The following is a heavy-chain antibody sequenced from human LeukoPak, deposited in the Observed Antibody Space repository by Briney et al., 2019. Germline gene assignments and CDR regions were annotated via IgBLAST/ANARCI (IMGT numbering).Heavy chain of an antibody. V-gene: IGHV3-53*01. CDR2: MYSGGST. J-gene: IGHJ4*02. CDR1: GFTVSSNF. D-gene: IGHD4-17*01. CDR3: AREHTTVTSLLDY. Sequence: PGGSLRLSCAASGFTVSSNFMNWVRQAPGKGLEWVSVMYSGGSTYYADSVKGRFTISRDNSKNTLYLQMNSLRAEDTAVYYCAREHTTVTSLLDYWGQGTLVTVSS.